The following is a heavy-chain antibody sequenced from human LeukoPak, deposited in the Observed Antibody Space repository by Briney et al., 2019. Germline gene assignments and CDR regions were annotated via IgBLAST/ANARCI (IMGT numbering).Heavy chain of an antibody. V-gene: IGHV3-66*01. CDR3: ARDRGVTPPTRDYYYSGMDV. Sequence: QAGGSLRLSCAASGFTVSSNYMSWVRQAPGKGLEWVSDIYSGGSTNYADSVKGRFTISRDNSKNPLYLQMNNLRAEDTGVYYCARDRGVTPPTRDYYYSGMDVWGQGTTVTVSS. CDR1: GFTVSSNY. D-gene: IGHD4-23*01. CDR2: IYSGGST. J-gene: IGHJ6*02.